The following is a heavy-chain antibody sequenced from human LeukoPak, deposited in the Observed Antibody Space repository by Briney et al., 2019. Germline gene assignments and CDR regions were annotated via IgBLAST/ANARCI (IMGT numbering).Heavy chain of an antibody. V-gene: IGHV4-34*01. CDR2: INHSGST. CDR3: ARGRSGWHLYYYYGMDV. D-gene: IGHD6-19*01. CDR1: GGSFSGYY. Sequence: SETLSLTCAVYGGSFSGYYWSWIRQPPGKGLEWIGEINHSGSTNYNPSLKSRVTISVDTSKNQFSLKLSSVTAADTAVYYCARGRSGWHLYYYYGMDVWGQGTTVTVPS. J-gene: IGHJ6*02.